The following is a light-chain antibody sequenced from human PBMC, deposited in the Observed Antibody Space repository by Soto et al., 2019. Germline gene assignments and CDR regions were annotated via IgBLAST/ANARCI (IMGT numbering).Light chain of an antibody. V-gene: IGLV1-44*01. CDR1: SSNIGSNT. J-gene: IGLJ2*01. CDR2: SNN. CDR3: AAWDDSLNGVV. Sequence: QSVLTQPPSASGTPGQRVTISCSGSSSNIGSNTVNWYQQLPGTAPKLLIYSNNQRPSGVGDRFSGSKSGTSASLAISGLQSEDEADYYCAAWDDSLNGVVFGGGTKLTVL.